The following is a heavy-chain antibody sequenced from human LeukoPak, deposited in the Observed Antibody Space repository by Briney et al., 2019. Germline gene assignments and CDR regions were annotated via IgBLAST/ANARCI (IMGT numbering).Heavy chain of an antibody. V-gene: IGHV1-2*02. J-gene: IGHJ4*02. CDR2: INPNSGGT. Sequence: GASVKVSCKASGYTFTGYYMHWVRQAPGQGLEWMGWINPNSGGTNFAQKFQGRVTMTRDTSISTAYMELSRLRSDDAAVYFCARYIAAAPFDYWGQGTLVTVSS. D-gene: IGHD6-13*01. CDR1: GYTFTGYY. CDR3: ARYIAAAPFDY.